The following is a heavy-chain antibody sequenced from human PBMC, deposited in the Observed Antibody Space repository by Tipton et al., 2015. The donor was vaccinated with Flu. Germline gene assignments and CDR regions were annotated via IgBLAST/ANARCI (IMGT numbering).Heavy chain of an antibody. CDR3: AKDLGFGVANARYISGMDV. D-gene: IGHD3-10*01. V-gene: IGHV3-30*18. Sequence: SLRLSCEASGLSFRDSGMHWVRQTPGKGLEWVAVISYDRVNRFDTEYSESVEGRFTISRDDAKKTLYLEMNSLRVDDTAVYYCAKDLGFGVANARYISGMDVWGQGTTVTVSS. CDR2: ISYDRVNR. J-gene: IGHJ6*02. CDR1: GLSFRDSG.